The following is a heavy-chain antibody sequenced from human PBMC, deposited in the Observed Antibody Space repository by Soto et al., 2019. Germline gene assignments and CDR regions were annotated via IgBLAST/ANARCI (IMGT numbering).Heavy chain of an antibody. CDR2: IYYSGST. D-gene: IGHD2-15*01. CDR1: GGSISSGGYY. J-gene: IGHJ4*02. V-gene: IGHV4-31*03. Sequence: TLSLTFTVSGGSISSGGYYWSWIRQHPGKGLEWIGYIYYSGSTYYNPSLKSRVTISVDTSKNQFSLKLSSATAADTAVYYCARVVVVGYFDYWGQGTLVTSPQ. CDR3: ARVVVVGYFDY.